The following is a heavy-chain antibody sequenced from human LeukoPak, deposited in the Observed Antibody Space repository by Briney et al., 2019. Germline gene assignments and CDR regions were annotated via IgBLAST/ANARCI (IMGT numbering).Heavy chain of an antibody. CDR2: IYYSGST. Sequence: PSETLSLTCTVSGGSISSYYWSWIRQPPGKGLEWIGYIYYSGSTNYNPSLKSRVTISVDTSKNQFSLKLSSVTAADTAVYYCAMGEWELGNAFDIWGQGTMATVSS. V-gene: IGHV4-59*01. D-gene: IGHD1-26*01. J-gene: IGHJ3*02. CDR1: GGSISSYY. CDR3: AMGEWELGNAFDI.